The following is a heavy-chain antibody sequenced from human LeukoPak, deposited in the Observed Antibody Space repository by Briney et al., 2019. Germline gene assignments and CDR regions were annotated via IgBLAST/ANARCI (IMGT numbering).Heavy chain of an antibody. CDR3: AREGPQLGLDY. CDR2: IYYSGST. V-gene: IGHV4-61*01. J-gene: IGHJ4*02. CDR1: GGSVSSGSYY. D-gene: IGHD1-1*01. Sequence: PSETLSLTCTVSGGSVSSGSYYWSWIRQPPGKGLEWIGYIYYSGSTNYDPSLKSRVTISVDTSKNQFSLKLSSVTAAYTAVYYCAREGPQLGLDYWGQGTLVTVSS.